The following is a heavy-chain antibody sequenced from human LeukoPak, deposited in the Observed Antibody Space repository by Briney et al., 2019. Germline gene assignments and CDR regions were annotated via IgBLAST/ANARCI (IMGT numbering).Heavy chain of an antibody. Sequence: GGSLRLSCAASGFTVSSNYMSWVRQGPGKGLEWLALIYNDGGTHYTDSVKGRFTISRDTSRNTLFLQMNSLRVEDSAMYYCVKRLTLGDLSIKGAFALWGQGTMVTVAS. J-gene: IGHJ3*01. D-gene: IGHD3-16*02. CDR1: GFTVSSNY. CDR2: IYNDGGT. CDR3: VKRLTLGDLSIKGAFAL. V-gene: IGHV3-53*01.